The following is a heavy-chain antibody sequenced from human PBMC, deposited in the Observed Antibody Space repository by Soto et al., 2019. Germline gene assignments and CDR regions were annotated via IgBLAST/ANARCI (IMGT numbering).Heavy chain of an antibody. Sequence: PXGSLGLSFAASRFTFSSYCMSWVRQAPGKGLEWVANINQDGSEKYYVDSVKGRFTISRDNAKNSLYLQMNSLRAEDTAVYYCASGGGQLATKLYYYYDMDVWGQGTTVTVSS. CDR3: ASGGGQLATKLYYYYDMDV. CDR2: INQDGSEK. D-gene: IGHD6-6*01. V-gene: IGHV3-7*03. CDR1: RFTFSSYC. J-gene: IGHJ6*02.